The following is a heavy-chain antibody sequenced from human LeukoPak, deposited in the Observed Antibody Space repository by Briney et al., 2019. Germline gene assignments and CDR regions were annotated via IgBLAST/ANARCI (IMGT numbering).Heavy chain of an antibody. J-gene: IGHJ4*02. CDR3: ARGGDSWSGYSSY. D-gene: IGHD3-3*01. V-gene: IGHV1-2*02. CDR1: GYTFIGYY. CDR2: INPNSGST. Sequence: ASVKVSCKASGYTFIGYYMHWVRQAPGQGLEWMGWINPNSGSTNYAQKFQGRVTMTRDTSISTAYMDLSSLRSADDTAVYYCARGGDSWSGYSSYWGQGTLVTVSS.